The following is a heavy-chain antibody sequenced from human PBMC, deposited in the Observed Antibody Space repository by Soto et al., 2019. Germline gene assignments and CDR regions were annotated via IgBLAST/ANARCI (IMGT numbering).Heavy chain of an antibody. CDR2: IYYSGST. D-gene: IGHD2-15*01. CDR1: GGSISSGDYY. J-gene: IGHJ3*02. Sequence: PSETLSLTCTVSGGSISSGDYYWSWIRQPPGKGLEWIGYIYYSGSTNYNPSLKSRVTISVDTSKNQFSLKLSSVTAADTAVYYCARGGDVVVVAAIAFDIWGQGTMVTVSS. V-gene: IGHV4-61*08. CDR3: ARGGDVVVVAAIAFDI.